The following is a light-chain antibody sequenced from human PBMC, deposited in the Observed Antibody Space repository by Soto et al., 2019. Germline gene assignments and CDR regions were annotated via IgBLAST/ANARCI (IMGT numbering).Light chain of an antibody. V-gene: IGLV2-14*01. CDR1: SSDVGGYDF. J-gene: IGLJ2*01. CDR3: NSYTNSSTPVV. Sequence: QSALTQPASVSGSPGQSIAISCSGTSSDVGGYDFVSWYQQHPGKAPKLMIYDVSNRPSGVSNRFSGSKSGNTASLTISGLQAEDEADYYCNSYTNSSTPVVFGGGTQLTVL. CDR2: DVS.